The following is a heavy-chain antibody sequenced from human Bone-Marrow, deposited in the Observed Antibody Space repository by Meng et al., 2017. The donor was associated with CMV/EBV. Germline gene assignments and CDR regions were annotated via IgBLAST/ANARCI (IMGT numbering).Heavy chain of an antibody. V-gene: IGHV3-30*04. D-gene: IGHD1-26*01. J-gene: IGHJ4*02. CDR2: ISYGGSNK. Sequence: GGSLRLSCAASGFTFSSYAMHWVRQAPGKGLEWVAVISYGGSNKYYADSVKGRFTISRDNSKNTLYLQMNSLRAEDTAVYYCARDRRRWELLFDYWGQGTLVTVSS. CDR3: ARDRRRWELLFDY. CDR1: GFTFSSYA.